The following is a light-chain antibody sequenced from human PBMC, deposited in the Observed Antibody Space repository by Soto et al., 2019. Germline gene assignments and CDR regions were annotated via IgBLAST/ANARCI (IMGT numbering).Light chain of an antibody. J-gene: IGKJ4*01. CDR2: DAS. CDR1: QSVSTY. V-gene: IGKV3-11*01. CDR3: QQRTSRPPALA. Sequence: EIVLTQSPATLSLSPGERATLSCWASQSVSTYLAWYQQRPGQAPRLLIYDASNRATGIPARFSGSGSGTDFTLTISSLAPEDFAVYYCQQRTSRPPALAFGGGTKVEIK.